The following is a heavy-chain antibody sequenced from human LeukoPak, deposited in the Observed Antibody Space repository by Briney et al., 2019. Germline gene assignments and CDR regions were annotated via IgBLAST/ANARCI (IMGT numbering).Heavy chain of an antibody. CDR2: ISAYNGNT. V-gene: IGHV1-18*01. CDR3: ARATVTTTFDAFDI. Sequence: ASVKVSFKASGYTFTSYGISWVRQAPGQGLEWMGWISAYNGNTKYAQKLQGRVTMTTDTSTSTAYMELRSLRSDDTAVYYCARATVTTTFDAFDIWGQGTMVTVSS. J-gene: IGHJ3*02. CDR1: GYTFTSYG. D-gene: IGHD4-17*01.